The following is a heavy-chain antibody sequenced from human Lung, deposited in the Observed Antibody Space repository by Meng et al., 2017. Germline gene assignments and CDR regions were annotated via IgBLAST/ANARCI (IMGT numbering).Heavy chain of an antibody. J-gene: IGHJ4*02. D-gene: IGHD1-7*01. Sequence: GRVWGSWGGLLKPGGALRASRVPSGFSSTGYSTKVGRQGPGRGLECVSSISSSGSDIYYADSVKGRYTISRDKAKNSLCLQMSSLRDEDTAVYYCARERGTSDYWGQGTLVTVSS. V-gene: IGHV3-21*01. CDR1: GFSSTGYS. CDR3: ARERGTSDY. CDR2: ISSSGSDI.